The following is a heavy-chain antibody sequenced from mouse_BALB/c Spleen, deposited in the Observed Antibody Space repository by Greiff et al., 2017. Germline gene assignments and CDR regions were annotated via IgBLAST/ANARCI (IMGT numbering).Heavy chain of an antibody. J-gene: IGHJ4*01. V-gene: IGHV2-2*01. Sequence: VQRVESGPGLVQPSQSLSITCTVSGFSLTSYGVHWVRQSPGKGLEWLGVIWSGGSTDYNAAFISRLSISKDNSKSQVFLKMNSLQTDDTARYYCARDVSYYAMDYWGQGTSVTVSA. CDR3: ARDVSYYAMDY. CDR2: IWSGGST. CDR1: GFSLTSYG.